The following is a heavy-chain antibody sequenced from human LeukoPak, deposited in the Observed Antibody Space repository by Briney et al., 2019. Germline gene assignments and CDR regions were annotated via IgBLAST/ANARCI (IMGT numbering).Heavy chain of an antibody. J-gene: IGHJ6*02. CDR3: ARVRSGWSYDEANYYYYGMDV. Sequence: ASVKVSCTASVYTFTNFYIHWVRQAPGQGLEWMGWMNPNSGDTSYAREFQDRVTMTRNTSISTAYMELSSLRSEDTAVYYCARVRSGWSYDEANYYYYGMDVWGQGTTVTVSS. D-gene: IGHD6-19*01. V-gene: IGHV1-8*02. CDR2: MNPNSGDT. CDR1: VYTFTNFY.